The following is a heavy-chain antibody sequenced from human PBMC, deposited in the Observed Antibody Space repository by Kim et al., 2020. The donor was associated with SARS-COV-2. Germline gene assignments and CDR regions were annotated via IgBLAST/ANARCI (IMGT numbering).Heavy chain of an antibody. J-gene: IGHJ6*02. Sequence: ASVKVSCKASGYTFTSYGISWVRQAPGQGLEWMGWISAYNGNTNYAQKLQGRVTMTTDTSTSTAYMELRSLRSDDTAVYYCARDLLGGSYLYYYYGMDVWGQGTTVTVSS. CDR1: GYTFTSYG. D-gene: IGHD1-26*01. V-gene: IGHV1-18*01. CDR3: ARDLLGGSYLYYYYGMDV. CDR2: ISAYNGNT.